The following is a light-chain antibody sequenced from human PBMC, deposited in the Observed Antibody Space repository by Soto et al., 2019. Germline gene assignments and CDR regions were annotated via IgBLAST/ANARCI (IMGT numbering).Light chain of an antibody. V-gene: IGLV2-14*01. Sequence: QSALTQPASVSGSPGQSITISCTGTSSDVGGYNYVSWYQQHPGKAPKLVIYEVSDRPSGISNRLSGSKSGNTASLTISGLQAEDEADYYCSSLTSSSNSVVFGGGTKLTVL. J-gene: IGLJ2*01. CDR1: SSDVGGYNY. CDR2: EVS. CDR3: SSLTSSSNSVV.